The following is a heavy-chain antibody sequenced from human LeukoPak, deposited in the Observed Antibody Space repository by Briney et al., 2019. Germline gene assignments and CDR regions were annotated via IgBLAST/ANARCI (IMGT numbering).Heavy chain of an antibody. J-gene: IGHJ3*02. V-gene: IGHV1-18*01. CDR2: ISAYNGNT. CDR1: GYTFTSYG. Sequence: ASVKVSCKASGYTFTSYGISWVRQAPGQGLEWMGWISAYNGNTNYAQKLQGRVTMTTDTSTSTAYMELRSLRSDDTAVYYCARDTPGRLHHDALDIWGQGTMVTVSS. CDR3: ARDTPGRLHHDALDI.